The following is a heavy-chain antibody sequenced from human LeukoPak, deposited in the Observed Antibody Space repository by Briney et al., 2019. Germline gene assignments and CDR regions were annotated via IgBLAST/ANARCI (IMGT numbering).Heavy chain of an antibody. CDR1: GFTFSSYS. D-gene: IGHD3-22*01. Sequence: PGGSLRLSCAASGFTFSSYSMNGVRQAPGKGVEWVSSISSSRSYIYCADSVEGGFTISRDNAKNSLYLQMTSLRAEHTAVYYCARDGHRYYDSSGERDIDYWGQGTLVTVSS. J-gene: IGHJ4*02. V-gene: IGHV3-21*01. CDR2: ISSSRSYI. CDR3: ARDGHRYYDSSGERDIDY.